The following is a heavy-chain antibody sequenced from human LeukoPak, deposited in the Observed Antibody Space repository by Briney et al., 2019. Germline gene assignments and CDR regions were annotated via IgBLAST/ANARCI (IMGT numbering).Heavy chain of an antibody. CDR1: GFSFSSYG. D-gene: IGHD2-15*01. CDR2: IWFNGSIK. CDR3: AIGKKVVGVFYYFDY. Sequence: GRSLRLSCAASGFSFSSYGMHWVRQAPGKGLEWVALIWFNGSIKYYTDSVKGGFTVSRDNSKNTLYLEMNSLRVEDTAVSYCAIGKKVVGVFYYFDYWGQGTLITVSS. J-gene: IGHJ4*02. V-gene: IGHV3-33*01.